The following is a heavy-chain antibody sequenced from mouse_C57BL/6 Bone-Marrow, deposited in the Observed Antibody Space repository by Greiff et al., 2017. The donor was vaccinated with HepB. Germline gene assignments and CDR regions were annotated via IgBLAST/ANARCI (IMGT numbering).Heavy chain of an antibody. CDR2: INPNNGGT. CDR3: ARSGYDYLFAY. J-gene: IGHJ3*01. D-gene: IGHD2-4*01. Sequence: EVQLQQSGPELVKPGASVKISCKASGYTFTDYYMNWVKQSHGKSLEWIGDINPNNGGTSYNQKFKGKATLTVDKSSSTAYMELRSLTSEDSAVYYCARSGYDYLFAYWGQGTLVTVSA. CDR1: GYTFTDYY. V-gene: IGHV1-26*01.